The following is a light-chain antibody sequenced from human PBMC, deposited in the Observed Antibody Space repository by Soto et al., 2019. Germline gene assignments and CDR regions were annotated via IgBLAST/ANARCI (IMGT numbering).Light chain of an antibody. V-gene: IGLV1-44*01. Sequence: QSLLTQPPSASETPGQTVSISCSGSNSNIASNTVNWYQHLPGTAPKLLIYYNNQRPSGVPDRFSGSKSGTSASLAISGLQSEDESDYYCAAWDDTLKRYVFGTGNKVTVL. CDR3: AAWDDTLKRYV. CDR2: YNN. CDR1: NSNIASNT. J-gene: IGLJ1*01.